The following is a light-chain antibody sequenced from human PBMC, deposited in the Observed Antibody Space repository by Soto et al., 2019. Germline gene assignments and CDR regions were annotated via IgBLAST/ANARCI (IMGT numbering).Light chain of an antibody. J-gene: IGLJ3*02. V-gene: IGLV2-14*01. CDR1: SSDVGGYNY. Sequence: QSVLTQPASVSGSPGQSITISCTGTSSDVGGYNYVSWYQQHPGKAPKLMIYEVSNRPSGVSNRFSGSKSGNTASLTISGLQAEDEADYYCCAYTNSATLVFGGGTKVTVL. CDR2: EVS. CDR3: CAYTNSATLV.